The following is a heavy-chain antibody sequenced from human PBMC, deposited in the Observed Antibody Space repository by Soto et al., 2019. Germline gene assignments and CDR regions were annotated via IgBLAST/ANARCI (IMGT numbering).Heavy chain of an antibody. V-gene: IGHV3-9*01. J-gene: IGHJ5*02. CDR2: ISWNSGNI. CDR1: GFTFDDYA. Sequence: EVQLVESGGGLVQPGRSLRLSCAASGFTFDDYAMHWVRQAPGKGLEWVSGISWNSGNIAYADSVKGRFTISRDNAKNSLYLQMNSLRADDTALYYCAKDYGSGTWNWFDPWGQGTLVTVSS. D-gene: IGHD3-10*01. CDR3: AKDYGSGTWNWFDP.